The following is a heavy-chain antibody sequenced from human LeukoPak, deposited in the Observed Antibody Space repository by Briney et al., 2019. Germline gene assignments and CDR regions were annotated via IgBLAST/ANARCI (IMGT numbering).Heavy chain of an antibody. CDR3: ARYSLYDYVWGSHRQTFAFDY. V-gene: IGHV4-59*01. D-gene: IGHD3-16*02. CDR2: IYYSGST. Sequence: SETLSLTCTVSGGSISSYYWSWVRQPPGKGLEWIGYIYYSGSTNYNPSLKSRVTISVDTSKNQFSLKLSSVTAADTAVYYCARYSLYDYVWGSHRQTFAFDYWGQGSLVTVSS. CDR1: GGSISSYY. J-gene: IGHJ4*02.